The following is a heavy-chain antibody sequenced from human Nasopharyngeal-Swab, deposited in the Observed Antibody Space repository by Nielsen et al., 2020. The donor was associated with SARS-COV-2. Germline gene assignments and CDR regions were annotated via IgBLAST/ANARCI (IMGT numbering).Heavy chain of an antibody. D-gene: IGHD2-21*02. CDR2: ISCSGGST. V-gene: IGHV3-23*01. CDR3: SKALWHIVVVTAPGGY. J-gene: IGHJ4*02. CDR1: GFTFSRYG. Sequence: GESLKISCAASGFTFSRYGMSWVRQAPGTVLEWVAAISCSGGSTYYADSMKSRFTISRDNSKTTLHLQMNSLRADDTAVYYCSKALWHIVVVTAPGGYWGQGTMVTVSS.